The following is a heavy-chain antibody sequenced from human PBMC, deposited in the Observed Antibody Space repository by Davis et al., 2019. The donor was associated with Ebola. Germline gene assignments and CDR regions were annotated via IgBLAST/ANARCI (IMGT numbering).Heavy chain of an antibody. CDR2: INAGNGNT. CDR3: ARDPLSSGWSVNGYYGMDV. Sequence: AASVKVSCKASGYTFTGYYIHWVRQATGQRLEWMGWINAGNGNTKYSQKFQSRVTITRDTSASTVYMELSRLRSDDTAVYYCARDPLSSGWSVNGYYGMDVWGKGTTVTVSS. CDR1: GYTFTGYY. D-gene: IGHD6-19*01. J-gene: IGHJ6*04. V-gene: IGHV1/OR15-3*02.